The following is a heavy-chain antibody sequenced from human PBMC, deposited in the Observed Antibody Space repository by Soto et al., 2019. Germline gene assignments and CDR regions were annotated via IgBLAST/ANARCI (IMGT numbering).Heavy chain of an antibody. Sequence: GGSVRLSSAASGFTFSSYAMHWVRQSPGKGLEWVAVISYDGSNKYYADSVKGRFTISRDKSKNTLYVQMNSLRAEETAVYYCARGGVEMATITYFDYWGQGTLVTVSS. CDR2: ISYDGSNK. CDR3: ARGGVEMATITYFDY. V-gene: IGHV3-30-3*01. J-gene: IGHJ4*02. D-gene: IGHD5-12*01. CDR1: GFTFSSYA.